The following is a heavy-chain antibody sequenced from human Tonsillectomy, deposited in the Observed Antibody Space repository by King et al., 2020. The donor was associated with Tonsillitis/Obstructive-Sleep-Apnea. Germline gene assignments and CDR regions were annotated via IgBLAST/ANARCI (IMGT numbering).Heavy chain of an antibody. J-gene: IGHJ6*03. CDR1: GVTFSSYG. CDR3: ARVWPDSLDASPYYYYYMDV. CDR2: IWDDGSNK. D-gene: IGHD3-9*01. Sequence: VQLVESGGGVVQPGRSLRLSCAASGVTFSSYGMHWVRQAPGKGLGWVAVIWDDGSNKYYADSGKGRFTISRDNSKNTLDLQMNSLRAEDTVVYYCARVWPDSLDASPYYYYYMDVWGKGTTVTVSS. V-gene: IGHV3-33*01.